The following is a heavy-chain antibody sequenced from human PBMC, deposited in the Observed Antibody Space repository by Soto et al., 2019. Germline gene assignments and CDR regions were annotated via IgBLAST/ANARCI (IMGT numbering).Heavy chain of an antibody. CDR1: GFTFSAYW. D-gene: IGHD1-1*01. Sequence: EVQLVESGGGVVQPGGSLRLSCAASGFTFSAYWMHWVRQAPGKGLVWVSRVTSDGSSTNSADSVKGRFTISRDNAKNTVYLQMNRLSAEDTSVYYCAIGINNHYAMDVWGQGTTVTVSS. V-gene: IGHV3-74*01. CDR3: AIGINNHYAMDV. CDR2: VTSDGSST. J-gene: IGHJ6*02.